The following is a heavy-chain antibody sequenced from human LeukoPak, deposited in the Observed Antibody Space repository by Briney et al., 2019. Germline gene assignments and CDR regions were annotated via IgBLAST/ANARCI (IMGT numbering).Heavy chain of an antibody. CDR1: GCSISSGGYS. D-gene: IGHD2-15*01. V-gene: IGHV4-30-2*01. J-gene: IGHJ3*02. CDR3: ARVGWPHAFDI. Sequence: PSETLPLTCAVSGCSISSGGYSWSWIRQPPGKGLEWIGYIYHSGSTYYNPSLKSRVTIPVDRSKNQFSLKLSSVTAADTAVYYCARVGWPHAFDIWGQGTMVTVSS. CDR2: IYHSGST.